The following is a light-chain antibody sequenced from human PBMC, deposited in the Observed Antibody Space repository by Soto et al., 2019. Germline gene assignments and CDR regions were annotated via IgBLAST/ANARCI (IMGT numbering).Light chain of an antibody. CDR1: QSILYSSNNKNY. CDR2: CAS. J-gene: IGKJ2*01. CDR3: QQYYSDPPNT. Sequence: DIVMTQSPDSLAVSLGERATINCKSSQSILYSSNNKNYLAWYQQKPGQPPKLLIYCASTRESGVPDRFSGSGSGTDFTLPISSLQAEDVAVYYCQQYYSDPPNTFGQGTKLEIK. V-gene: IGKV4-1*01.